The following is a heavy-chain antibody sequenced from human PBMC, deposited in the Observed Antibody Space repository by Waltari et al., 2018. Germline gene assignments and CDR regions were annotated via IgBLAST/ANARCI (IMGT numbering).Heavy chain of an antibody. D-gene: IGHD5-18*01. CDR2: IYYSGST. V-gene: IGHV4-59*01. CDR1: GGSISSYY. Sequence: QVQLQESGPGLVKPSETLSLTCTVSGGSISSYYWSWIRQPPGKGLEWIGYIYYSGSTNYNPSLKSRVTISVDTSKNQFSLKLSSVTAADTAVYYCARRGNSYGYVAFDYWGQGTLVTVSS. J-gene: IGHJ4*02. CDR3: ARRGNSYGYVAFDY.